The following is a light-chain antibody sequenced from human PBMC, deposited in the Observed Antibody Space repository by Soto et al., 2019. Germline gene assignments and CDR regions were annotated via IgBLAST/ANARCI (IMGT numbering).Light chain of an antibody. CDR1: QSISSY. CDR2: AAS. Sequence: DIQMTQSPSSLSASVGDRVTITCRASQSISSYLNWYQQKPGKAPKVLIYAASSLQSGVPSRLSGSGSGTDFTLTISSLQPEDFATYFCQQSYNTPYTFGQGKKVDIK. V-gene: IGKV1-39*01. CDR3: QQSYNTPYT. J-gene: IGKJ2*01.